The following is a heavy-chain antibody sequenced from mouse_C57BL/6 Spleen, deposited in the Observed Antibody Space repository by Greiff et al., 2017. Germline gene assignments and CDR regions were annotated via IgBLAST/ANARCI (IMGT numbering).Heavy chain of an antibody. V-gene: IGHV1-54*01. D-gene: IGHD2-5*01. Sequence: QVHVKQSGAELVRPGTSVKVSCKASGYAFTNYLIEWVKQRPGQGLEWIGVINPGSGGTNYNEKFKGKATLTADKSSSTAYMQLSSLTSEDSAVYFCARKDHSKGDAMDYWGQGTSVTVSS. J-gene: IGHJ4*01. CDR1: GYAFTNYL. CDR2: INPGSGGT. CDR3: ARKDHSKGDAMDY.